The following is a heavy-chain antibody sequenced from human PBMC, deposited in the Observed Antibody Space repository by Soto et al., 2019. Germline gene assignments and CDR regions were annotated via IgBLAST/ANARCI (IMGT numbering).Heavy chain of an antibody. CDR1: GFTFSSYW. J-gene: IGHJ4*02. Sequence: GGSLRLSCAASGFTFSSYWMSWVRQAPGKGREWVANIKQDGSEKYYVDSVKGRFTISRDNAKNSLYLQMNSLRAEDTALYYCAKDLGEAYSRSWRFDQWGQESLVTVSS. CDR3: AKDLGEAYSRSWRFDQ. D-gene: IGHD6-13*01. V-gene: IGHV3-7*03. CDR2: IKQDGSEK.